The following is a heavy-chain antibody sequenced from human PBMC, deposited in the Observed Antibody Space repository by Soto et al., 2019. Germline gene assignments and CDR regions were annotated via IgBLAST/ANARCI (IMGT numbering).Heavy chain of an antibody. Sequence: SETLSLTCSVSGGSISGYFWSWIRQPPGKGLEWIGYSHYSGSTNYNPSLKSRVTISVDTSKNQFSLKLSSVTSADTAVYFCARDKTGTTLNYYFGMDVWGQGTTVTVSS. CDR3: ARDKTGTTLNYYFGMDV. V-gene: IGHV4-59*01. CDR1: GGSISGYF. J-gene: IGHJ6*02. CDR2: SHYSGST. D-gene: IGHD1-7*01.